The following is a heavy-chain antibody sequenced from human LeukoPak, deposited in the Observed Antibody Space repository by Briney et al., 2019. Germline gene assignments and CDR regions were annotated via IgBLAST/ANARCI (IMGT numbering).Heavy chain of an antibody. J-gene: IGHJ3*02. V-gene: IGHV3-23*01. Sequence: GGSLRLSCAASGLTFSNYAMSWVRQAPGKGLEWVSAISGSGESTDYPDSVKGRFAISRDNSKNKLYPQMDRLRAEDTAVYYCSKVFPSCNTASCPRGAFDIWGQGTMVTVSS. CDR1: GLTFSNYA. CDR2: ISGSGEST. D-gene: IGHD2-2*01. CDR3: SKVFPSCNTASCPRGAFDI.